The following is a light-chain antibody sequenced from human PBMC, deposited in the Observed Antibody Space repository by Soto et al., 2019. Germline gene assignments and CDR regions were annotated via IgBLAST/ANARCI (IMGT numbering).Light chain of an antibody. Sequence: QSVLTQPASVSGSPGQSVTISCTGTRSDIGDYNYVSWYQQHPGKAPKLMIYEVSNRPSGVSNRFSGSKSGNTASLTISGLQAEDEADYYCSSYTSSSTLPYVFGTGTKLTVL. V-gene: IGLV2-14*01. CDR3: SSYTSSSTLPYV. CDR1: RSDIGDYNY. CDR2: EVS. J-gene: IGLJ1*01.